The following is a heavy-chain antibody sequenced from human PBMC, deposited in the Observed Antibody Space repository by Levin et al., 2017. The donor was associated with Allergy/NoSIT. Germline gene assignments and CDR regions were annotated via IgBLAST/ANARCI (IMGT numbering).Heavy chain of an antibody. V-gene: IGHV1-69*01. Sequence: GGSLRLSCKASGGTFSSYAISWVRQAPGQGLEWMGGIIPIFGTANYAQKFQGRVTITADESTSTAYMELSSLRSEDTAVYYCARGDRFVRYCSSTRCYAYDYWGQGTLVTVSS. J-gene: IGHJ4*02. CDR1: GGTFSSYA. CDR3: ARGDRFVRYCSSTRCYAYDY. CDR2: IIPIFGTA. D-gene: IGHD2-2*01.